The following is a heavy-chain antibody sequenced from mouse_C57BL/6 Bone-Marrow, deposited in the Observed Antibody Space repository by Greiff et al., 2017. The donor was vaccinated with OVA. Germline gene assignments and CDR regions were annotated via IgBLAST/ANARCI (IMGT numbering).Heavy chain of an antibody. CDR1: GFTFTDYY. Sequence: EVQVVESGGGLVQPGGSLSLSCAASGFTFTDYYMSWVRQPPGQALEWLGFIRNKANGYTTEYSASVKGRFTISRDNSQSILYLQMNALRAEDSATYYCARRTEYFDVWGTGTTVTVSS. CDR3: ARRTEYFDV. CDR2: IRNKANGYTT. J-gene: IGHJ1*03. V-gene: IGHV7-3*01.